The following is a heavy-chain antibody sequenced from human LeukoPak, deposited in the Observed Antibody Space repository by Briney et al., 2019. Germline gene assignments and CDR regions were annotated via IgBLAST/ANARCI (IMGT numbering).Heavy chain of an antibody. Sequence: SETLSPTCTVSGVSISSDYWSWIRLPPGKGLEWIGYIYYSGSSNYNPSLKSRVTMSVDTSKNQFSLKLTSVTAADTAVYYCARRLRQNLFDPWGQGTLVTVSS. CDR1: GVSISSDY. CDR3: ARRLRQNLFDP. J-gene: IGHJ5*02. V-gene: IGHV4-59*08. D-gene: IGHD4-17*01. CDR2: IYYSGSS.